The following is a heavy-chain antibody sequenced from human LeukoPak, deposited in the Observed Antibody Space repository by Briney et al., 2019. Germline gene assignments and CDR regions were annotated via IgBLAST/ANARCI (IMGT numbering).Heavy chain of an antibody. CDR1: GYTFTSYD. CDR3: ARDGYSGYYRGDY. D-gene: IGHD5-12*01. V-gene: IGHV1-8*01. Sequence: ASVKVSCKASGYTFTSYDINWVRQAPGQGLEWMGWMNPNSGNTGYAQKFQGRVTMTRNTSISTAYMELRSLRSDDTAVYYCARDGYSGYYRGDYWGQGTLVTVSS. J-gene: IGHJ4*02. CDR2: MNPNSGNT.